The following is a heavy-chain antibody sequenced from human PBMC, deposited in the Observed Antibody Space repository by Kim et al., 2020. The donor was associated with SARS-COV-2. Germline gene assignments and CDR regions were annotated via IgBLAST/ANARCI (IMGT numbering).Heavy chain of an antibody. CDR2: ISYDGSNK. Sequence: GGSLRLSCAASGFTFSSYAMHWVRQAPGKGLEWVAVISYDGSNKYYADSVKGRFTISRDNSKNTLYLQMNSLRAEDTAVYYCARGDSNYGITGTTGGFDYWGQGTLVTVSS. J-gene: IGHJ4*02. CDR1: GFTFSSYA. V-gene: IGHV3-30-3*01. CDR3: ARGDSNYGITGTTGGFDY. D-gene: IGHD1-20*01.